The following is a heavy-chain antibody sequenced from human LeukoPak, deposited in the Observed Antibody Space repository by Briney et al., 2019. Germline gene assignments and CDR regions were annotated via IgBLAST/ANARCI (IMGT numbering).Heavy chain of an antibody. Sequence: ASVKVSCKASGYTFTDYYMHWVRQAPGQGLEWMGWINTKSGGTKFAQKFQGRVTMTRDTAISTVYMELSRLRSDDTAVYYCARIRYDYGSKGFDYWGQGTLVTVSS. V-gene: IGHV1-2*02. D-gene: IGHD4-23*01. J-gene: IGHJ4*02. CDR1: GYTFTDYY. CDR2: INTKSGGT. CDR3: ARIRYDYGSKGFDY.